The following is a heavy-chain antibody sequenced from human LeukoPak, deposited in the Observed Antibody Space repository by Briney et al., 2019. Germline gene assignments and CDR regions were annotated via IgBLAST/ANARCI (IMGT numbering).Heavy chain of an antibody. D-gene: IGHD2-8*02. J-gene: IGHJ4*02. CDR1: GFIFNNYW. CDR2: TNEEGSAK. V-gene: IGHV3-7*03. CDR3: AKHQPGQRVVDY. Sequence: PGGSLRLSCAASGFIFNNYWMTWVRQTPGRGLEWVANTNEEGSAKNYMGSVKGRFTISRDNAKNSLYLQMNSLTAEDTAMYYCAKHQPGQRVVDYWGQGTLVTVSS.